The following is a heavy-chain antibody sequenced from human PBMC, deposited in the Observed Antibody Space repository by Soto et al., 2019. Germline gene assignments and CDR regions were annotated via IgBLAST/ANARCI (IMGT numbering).Heavy chain of an antibody. D-gene: IGHD3-22*01. J-gene: IGHJ4*02. CDR2: SYYSGST. CDR1: GGSISSYY. V-gene: IGHV4-59*01. Sequence: PSETLSLTCTVSGGSISSYYWIWIRQPPGKGLEWIGYSYYSGSTNYNPSLKSRVTISVDTAKNQFSLKLSSVTAADTAVYYCATMVYDRSGSVDYWGQGTLVTVSS. CDR3: ATMVYDRSGSVDY.